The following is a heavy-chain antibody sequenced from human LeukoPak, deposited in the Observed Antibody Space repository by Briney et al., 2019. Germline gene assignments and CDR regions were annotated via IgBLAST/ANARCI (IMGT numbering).Heavy chain of an antibody. D-gene: IGHD1-20*01. CDR1: GYSFTSYW. CDR2: IYPGDSDT. V-gene: IGHV5-51*01. Sequence: AESLKISSKGSGYSFTSYWIAWVRQMPEKGLEWMGIIYPGDSDTRCSPSFQGQDTISADKSISTAYLQWSSLEASDTAMYYCARVLQPNWNHYSHGMDVRGQGTTVTVSS. J-gene: IGHJ6*02. CDR3: ARVLQPNWNHYSHGMDV.